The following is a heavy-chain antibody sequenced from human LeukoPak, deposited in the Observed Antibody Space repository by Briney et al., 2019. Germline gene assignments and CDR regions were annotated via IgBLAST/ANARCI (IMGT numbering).Heavy chain of an antibody. CDR2: IKQDGSEK. V-gene: IGHV3-7*01. CDR1: GFIFSNYW. Sequence: GGSLRLSCAASGFIFSNYWMSWVRQAPGKGLEWVANIKQDGSEKYYVDSVKGRFTISRDNAKNLLYLQMNSLRGEDTALYYCARDLGKEWLQFSGEFDPWGQGILVTVSS. J-gene: IGHJ5*02. CDR3: ARDLGKEWLQFSGEFDP. D-gene: IGHD5-24*01.